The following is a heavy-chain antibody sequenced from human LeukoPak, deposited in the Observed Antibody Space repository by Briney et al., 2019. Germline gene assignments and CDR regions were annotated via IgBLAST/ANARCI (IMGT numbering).Heavy chain of an antibody. D-gene: IGHD6-19*01. V-gene: IGHV3-30*04. CDR1: GFTFSSYA. Sequence: GGSLRLSCAVSGFTFSSYAMHWVRQAPGKGLEWVAVISYDGSNKYYADSVKGRFTISRDNSKNTLYLQMNSLRAEDTAVYYCAKDLYSSCLDSWGQGTLVTVSS. CDR2: ISYDGSNK. J-gene: IGHJ4*02. CDR3: AKDLYSSCLDS.